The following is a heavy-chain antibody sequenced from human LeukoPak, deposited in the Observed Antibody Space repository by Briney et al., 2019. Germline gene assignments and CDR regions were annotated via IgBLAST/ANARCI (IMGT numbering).Heavy chain of an antibody. CDR3: ARGAGGYSYGH. CDR2: IYYSGST. D-gene: IGHD5-18*01. Sequence: SETLSLTCTVSARSLSSYYWSWIRQPPGKGLEWIGSIYYSGSTNYNPYLKSRVTISVDTAKNQFSLKLSSVTAADTAVYYCARGAGGYSYGHWGQGTLVSVSS. CDR1: ARSLSSYY. J-gene: IGHJ4*02. V-gene: IGHV4-59*01.